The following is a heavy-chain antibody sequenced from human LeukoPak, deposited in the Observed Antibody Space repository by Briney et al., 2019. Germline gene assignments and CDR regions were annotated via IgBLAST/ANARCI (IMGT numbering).Heavy chain of an antibody. CDR2: IIPIFGTA. CDR3: AQRNNPEGYFDY. CDR1: GGTFSSYA. D-gene: IGHD2/OR15-2a*01. V-gene: IGHV1-69*05. Sequence: ASVKVSCKASGGTFSSYAISWVRQAPGQGLEWMGGIIPIFGTANYAQKFQGRVTITTDESTSTAYMELSSLRSEDTAVYYCAQRNNPEGYFDYWGQGTLVTVSS. J-gene: IGHJ4*02.